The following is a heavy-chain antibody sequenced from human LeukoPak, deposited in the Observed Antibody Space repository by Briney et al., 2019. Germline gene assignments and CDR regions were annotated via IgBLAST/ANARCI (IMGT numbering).Heavy chain of an antibody. CDR3: AKALSTFYSSSCYYAMDV. J-gene: IGHJ6*02. CDR2: IKQDGSEK. V-gene: IGHV3-7*01. Sequence: GGSLRLSCAASGFTFSSYWMSWVRQAPGKGLEWVANIKQDGSEKYYVDSVKGRFTMSRDNAENSLYLQMNSLRAEDTAVYYCAKALSTFYSSSCYYAMDVWGQGTTVTVSS. D-gene: IGHD6-13*01. CDR1: GFTFSSYW.